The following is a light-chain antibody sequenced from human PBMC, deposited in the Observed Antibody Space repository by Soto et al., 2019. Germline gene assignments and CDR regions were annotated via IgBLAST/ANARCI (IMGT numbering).Light chain of an antibody. V-gene: IGLV2-14*01. CDR2: EVT. Sequence: QSLLTQPAYVSGSPGQSITISCTGTVRDVGGYDYVSWYQHHPGKAPKVMIYEVTNRPSGVSNRFSGSTSGNTASLTSSGLLAEDEADYYCRSYTSSSTYVFGTGTKVTVL. CDR1: VRDVGGYDY. J-gene: IGLJ1*01. CDR3: RSYTSSSTYV.